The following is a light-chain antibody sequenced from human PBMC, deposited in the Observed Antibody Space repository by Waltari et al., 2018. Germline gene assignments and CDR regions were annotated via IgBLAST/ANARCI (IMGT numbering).Light chain of an antibody. J-gene: IGLJ2*01. CDR3: SSYTSSSTWV. Sequence: QSVLTQPASVSGSPGQSITISCTGTSSDVGGYNYASWYQQHPGKAPTLMIYDVSKRPPGVSNRFSGSKSGNTASLTISGLQAEDEADYYCSSYTSSSTWVFGGGTKLTVL. CDR2: DVS. V-gene: IGLV2-14*01. CDR1: SSDVGGYNY.